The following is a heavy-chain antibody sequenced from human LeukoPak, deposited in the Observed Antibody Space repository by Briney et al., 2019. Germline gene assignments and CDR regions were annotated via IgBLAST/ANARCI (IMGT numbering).Heavy chain of an antibody. CDR2: IWYDRINK. D-gene: IGHD2/OR15-2a*01. CDR3: AKWLNN. CDR1: GFTFSSYG. J-gene: IGHJ4*02. Sequence: GGSLRLSCATSGFTFSSYGTHWVRQAPDNGLESVAVIWYDRINKFYADSTKGLFTISRDNSNNTLDLQMNSLRAEDTAAYYCAKWLNNWGQGTLVTVSA. V-gene: IGHV3-33*06.